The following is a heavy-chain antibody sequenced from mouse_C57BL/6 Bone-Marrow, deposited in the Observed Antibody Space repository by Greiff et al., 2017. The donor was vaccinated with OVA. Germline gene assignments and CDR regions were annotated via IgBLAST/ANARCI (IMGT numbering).Heavy chain of an antibody. CDR2: ISSGSSTI. V-gene: IGHV5-17*01. CDR3: ARCTVVAPYYAMDY. Sequence: DVKLVESGGGLVKPGGSLKLSCAASGFTFSDYGMHWVRQAPEKGLEWVAYISSGSSTIYYADTVKGRFTISRDNAKNTLFLQMTSLRSEDTAMYYCARCTVVAPYYAMDYWGQGTSVTVSS. J-gene: IGHJ4*01. CDR1: GFTFSDYG. D-gene: IGHD1-1*01.